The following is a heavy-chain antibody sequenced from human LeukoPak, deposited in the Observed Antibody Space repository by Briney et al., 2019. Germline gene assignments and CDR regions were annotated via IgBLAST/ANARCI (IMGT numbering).Heavy chain of an antibody. Sequence: PGGSLRLSCAASGFTFSSYSMNWVRQAPGKGLEWVSSISSSSSYIYYADSVEGRFTISRDNAKNSLYLQMNSLRAEDTAVYYCARDGYSRYYYYGMDVWGQGTTVTVSS. D-gene: IGHD5-18*01. V-gene: IGHV3-21*01. CDR3: ARDGYSRYYYYGMDV. CDR2: ISSSSSYI. J-gene: IGHJ6*02. CDR1: GFTFSSYS.